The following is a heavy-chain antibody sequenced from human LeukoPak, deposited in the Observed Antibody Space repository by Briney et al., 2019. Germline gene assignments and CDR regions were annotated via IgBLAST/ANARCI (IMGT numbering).Heavy chain of an antibody. CDR2: IYYSGST. CDR3: ARHRHGDYSGYDYLSQNNWFDP. Sequence: SETLSLTCTVSGGSISSYYWSWIRQPPGKGLEWIGYIYYSGSTNYNPSLKSRVTISVDTSKNQFSLKLSSVTTADTAVYYCARHRHGDYSGYDYLSQNNWFDPWGQGTLVTVSS. J-gene: IGHJ5*02. CDR1: GGSISSYY. V-gene: IGHV4-59*08. D-gene: IGHD5-12*01.